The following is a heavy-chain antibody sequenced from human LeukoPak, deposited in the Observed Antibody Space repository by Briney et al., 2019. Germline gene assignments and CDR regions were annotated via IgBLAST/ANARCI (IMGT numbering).Heavy chain of an antibody. D-gene: IGHD6-13*01. CDR1: GFYFANYA. V-gene: IGHV3-23*01. Sequence: GGSLRLSCAASGFYFANYAMNWVRQAPGKGLEWVSVISGSGGSTDYADSVKGRFTISRDNSKNTLYLQMNSLRAEDTAVYYCAKSFGPVIAAAGTGADWGQGTPVIVSS. CDR3: AKSFGPVIAAAGTGAD. CDR2: ISGSGGST. J-gene: IGHJ4*02.